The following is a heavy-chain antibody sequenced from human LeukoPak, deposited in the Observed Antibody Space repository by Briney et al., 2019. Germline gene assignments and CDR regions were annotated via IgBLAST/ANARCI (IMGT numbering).Heavy chain of an antibody. Sequence: ASVKVSCTASGYTFTSYGISWVRQAPGQELEWMGWISAYNGNTNYAQKLQARVTMTTDTSTSTAHMELRSLRSDDTAVYYCARVGIIRILTPTDLFYWGQGTLVTVSS. CDR2: ISAYNGNT. CDR1: GYTFTSYG. J-gene: IGHJ4*02. V-gene: IGHV1-18*04. CDR3: ARVGIIRILTPTDLFY. D-gene: IGHD2-21*01.